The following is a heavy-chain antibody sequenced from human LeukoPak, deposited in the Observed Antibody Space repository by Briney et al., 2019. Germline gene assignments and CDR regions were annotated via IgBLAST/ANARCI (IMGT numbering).Heavy chain of an antibody. CDR3: ARDSGNDAFDI. D-gene: IGHD3-10*01. J-gene: IGHJ3*02. CDR1: GFTFSNYW. Sequence: PGGSLRLSCAASGFTFSNYWMHWVRQAPGKGLVWVSRINTDGSRITYADSVKGRFTISRDNSKNTLYLQMNSLRAEDTAVYYCARDSGNDAFDIWGQGTMVTVSS. V-gene: IGHV3-74*01. CDR2: INTDGSRI.